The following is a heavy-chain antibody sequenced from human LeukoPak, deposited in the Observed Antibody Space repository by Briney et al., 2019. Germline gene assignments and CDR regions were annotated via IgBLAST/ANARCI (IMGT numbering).Heavy chain of an antibody. CDR1: GFTFSSYW. CDR2: ISGNGGVI. J-gene: IGHJ4*02. CDR3: ARDPRTVRI. V-gene: IGHV3-48*03. D-gene: IGHD1-1*01. Sequence: GGSLRLSCVASGFTFSSYWMTWVRQAPGKGLEWLSYISGNGGVIQYADPVKGRFTISRDNAKNLLYLQMDSLRVEDTAIYYCARDPRTVRIWGQGTLVTVSS.